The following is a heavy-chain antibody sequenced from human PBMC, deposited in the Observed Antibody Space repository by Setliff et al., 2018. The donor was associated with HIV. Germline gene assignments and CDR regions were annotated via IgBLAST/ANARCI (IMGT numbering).Heavy chain of an antibody. CDR1: GFTFTNYA. D-gene: IGHD3-3*01. V-gene: IGHV3-23*01. CDR3: ARDPFLAQGFWSGYYSDY. CDR2: ISGSGGIT. Sequence: PGGSLRLSCVTSGFTFTNYAMTWVRQAPGEGLEYVSAISGSGGITYYADSVKGRFTISRDNSKNTLYLQMNSLRAEDTAVYYCARDPFLAQGFWSGYYSDYWGQGTLVTVSS. J-gene: IGHJ4*02.